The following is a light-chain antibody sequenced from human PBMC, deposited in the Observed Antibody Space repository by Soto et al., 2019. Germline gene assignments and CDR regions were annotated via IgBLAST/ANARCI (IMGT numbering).Light chain of an antibody. CDR1: QSVSSSF. Sequence: EIVLPQSPGTLSLSPGERATLSCRASQSVSSSFLAWYQQKPGQSPRLLIYGASSRATGIPDRFSGSGSGTDFTLTISRLEPEDVGVYYCQQYGSSPLTFGGGTKVEIK. CDR2: GAS. J-gene: IGKJ4*01. CDR3: QQYGSSPLT. V-gene: IGKV3-20*01.